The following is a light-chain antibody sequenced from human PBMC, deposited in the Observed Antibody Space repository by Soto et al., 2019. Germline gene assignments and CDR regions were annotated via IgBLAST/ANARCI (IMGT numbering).Light chain of an antibody. J-gene: IGKJ5*01. V-gene: IGKV3-11*01. Sequence: EVVLTQSPATLSLSPGERATLSCRASQSISNYLAWYQQKPGQAPRLLIYDASNRATGIPARFSGSGSGTDFTLIISSLEPEDFAVYYCQQRSNWPPIPFGQGTRLEIK. CDR3: QQRSNWPPIP. CDR2: DAS. CDR1: QSISNY.